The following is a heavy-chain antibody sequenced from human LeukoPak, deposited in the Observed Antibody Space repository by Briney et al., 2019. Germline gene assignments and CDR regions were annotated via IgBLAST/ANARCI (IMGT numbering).Heavy chain of an antibody. V-gene: IGHV3-30*02. CDR1: GFIFSSYG. Sequence: PGGSLRLSCAASGFIFSSYGIHWVRRAPGKGLEWVAFIRHDGSNKYFVDSVKGRFTISRDNSKNTLYLQMNSLRIDDTAVYYCARDHHGTGSYFEYWGHGILVTVSS. J-gene: IGHJ4*01. D-gene: IGHD3-10*01. CDR2: IRHDGSNK. CDR3: ARDHHGTGSYFEY.